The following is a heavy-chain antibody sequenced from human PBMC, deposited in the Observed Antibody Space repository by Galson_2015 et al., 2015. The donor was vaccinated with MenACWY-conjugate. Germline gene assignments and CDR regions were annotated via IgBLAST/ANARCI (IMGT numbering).Heavy chain of an antibody. CDR2: IWDDGSYK. CDR3: ARVFDTWYMEV. J-gene: IGHJ6*03. CDR1: GFTFGTYG. V-gene: IGHV3-33*08. Sequence: SLRLSCAASGFTFGTYGIHWVRQAPAKGLEWVALIWDDGSYKYYADSVKGRFTIYRDNSKNTLYLQMNSLRAEDTAVYYCARVFDTWYMEVWGKGTTVTVSS. D-gene: IGHD3-3*01.